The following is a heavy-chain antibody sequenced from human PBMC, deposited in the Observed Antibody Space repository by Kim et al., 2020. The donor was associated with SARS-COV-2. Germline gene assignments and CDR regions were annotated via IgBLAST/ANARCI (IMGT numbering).Heavy chain of an antibody. Sequence: DSVKGRFTLARDNTKNKLFLQMNSLRAEDTAVYYCAKTDQLLALVGGVDIWGQGTLVTVSS. V-gene: IGHV3-30*02. CDR3: AKTDQLLALVGGVDI. J-gene: IGHJ3*02. D-gene: IGHD2-2*01.